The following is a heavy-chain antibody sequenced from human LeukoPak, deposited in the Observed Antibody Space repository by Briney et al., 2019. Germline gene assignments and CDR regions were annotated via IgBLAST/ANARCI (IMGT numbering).Heavy chain of an antibody. D-gene: IGHD6-19*01. CDR1: GCTFSSYG. CDR2: ISYDGSNK. Sequence: GGSPRLSCAASGCTFSSYGMRWVRRPPGKGLEWVAIISYDGSNKYYADSVKGGFTISRDNSKNTLYLQMNSLRAEDTAVYYCAKDHYSSGWYFDYWGQGTLVTVSS. V-gene: IGHV3-30*18. CDR3: AKDHYSSGWYFDY. J-gene: IGHJ4*02.